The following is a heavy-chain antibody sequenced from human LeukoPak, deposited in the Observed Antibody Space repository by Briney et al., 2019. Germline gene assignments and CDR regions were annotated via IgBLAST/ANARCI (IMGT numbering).Heavy chain of an antibody. D-gene: IGHD3-10*01. CDR2: ISYDGSNK. J-gene: IGHJ4*02. V-gene: IGHV3-30*04. CDR1: GFTFSSYA. Sequence: GGSLRLSCAASGFTFSSYAMHWVRQAPGKGLEWVAVISYDGSNKYYADSVKGRFTISRDNSKNTLYLQMNSLRAEDTAVYYCAKDGWLESGRTPFYFDSWGQGTLVTVSS. CDR3: AKDGWLESGRTPFYFDS.